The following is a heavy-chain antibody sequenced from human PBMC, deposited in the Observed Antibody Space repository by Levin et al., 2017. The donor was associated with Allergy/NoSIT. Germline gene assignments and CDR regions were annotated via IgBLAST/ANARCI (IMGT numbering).Heavy chain of an antibody. CDR2: MNPNSGNT. CDR3: ARGLRYDFWSGYSNWFDP. V-gene: IGHV1-8*01. Sequence: ASVKVSCKASGYTFTSYDINWVRQATGQGLEWMGWMNPNSGNTGYAQKFQGRVTMTRNTSISTAYMELSSLRSEDTAVYYCARGLRYDFWSGYSNWFDPWGQGTLVTVSS. D-gene: IGHD3-3*01. CDR1: GYTFTSYD. J-gene: IGHJ5*02.